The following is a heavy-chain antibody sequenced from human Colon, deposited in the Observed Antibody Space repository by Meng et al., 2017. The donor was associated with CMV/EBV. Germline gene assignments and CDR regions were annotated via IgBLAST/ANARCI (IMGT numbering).Heavy chain of an antibody. V-gene: IGHV3-21*01. CDR3: ARVRLPGAYHDSDGSAIKNWFDP. D-gene: IGHD3-10*01. J-gene: IGHJ5*02. Sequence: MHWVRQAPGKGLEWVSSISTSSSYTSYADSVKGRFTISRDNAKDTLHLQMDSLRVEDSATYYCARVRLPGAYHDSDGSAIKNWFDPWGQGTLVTVSS. CDR2: ISTSSSYT.